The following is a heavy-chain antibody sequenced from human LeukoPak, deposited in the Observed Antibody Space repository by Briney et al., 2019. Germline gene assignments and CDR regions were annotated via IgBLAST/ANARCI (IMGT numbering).Heavy chain of an antibody. D-gene: IGHD6-13*01. J-gene: IGHJ6*03. Sequence: SVKVSCKASGGTFSSYAISWVRQAPGQGLEWMGGIIPTFGTANYAQKFQGRVTITTDESTSTAYMELSSLRSEDTAVYYCASIAAAGYYYYYMDVWGKGTTVTVSS. CDR3: ASIAAAGYYYYYMDV. V-gene: IGHV1-69*05. CDR2: IIPTFGTA. CDR1: GGTFSSYA.